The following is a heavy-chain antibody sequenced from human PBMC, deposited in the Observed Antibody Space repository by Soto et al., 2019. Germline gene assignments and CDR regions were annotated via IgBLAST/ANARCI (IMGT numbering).Heavy chain of an antibody. V-gene: IGHV1-24*01. CDR2: FDPEGGET. J-gene: IGHJ4*02. Sequence: ASVKVSCTVSGYTLTELSMHWVRQAPGKGLEWMGGFDPEGGETIYAQKFQGRVTMTEDTSTDTAYMELSSLRSEDTAVYYCATIISLHYGDFPLDYWGQGTLVTVSS. D-gene: IGHD4-17*01. CDR1: GYTLTELS. CDR3: ATIISLHYGDFPLDY.